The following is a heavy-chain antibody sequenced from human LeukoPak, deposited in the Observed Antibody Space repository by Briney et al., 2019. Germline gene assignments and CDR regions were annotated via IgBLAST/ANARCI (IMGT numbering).Heavy chain of an antibody. J-gene: IGHJ4*02. D-gene: IGHD4-17*01. Sequence: SETLSLTCTVSGGSIISSSYYWGWIRQPPGKGLEWIGSIYYTGSTYYNPSLKSRVTISVDTSKNQFSLKLSSVTAADTAVYYCARVSSLGYGDYGLDYWGQGTLVTVSS. V-gene: IGHV4-39*07. CDR3: ARVSSLGYGDYGLDY. CDR2: IYYTGST. CDR1: GGSIISSSYY.